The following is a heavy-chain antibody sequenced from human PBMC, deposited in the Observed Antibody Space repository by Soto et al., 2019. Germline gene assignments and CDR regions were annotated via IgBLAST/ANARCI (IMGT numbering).Heavy chain of an antibody. V-gene: IGHV4-38-2*02. CDR2: IYHSGST. CDR1: GYSISSGYY. CDR3: AREALRELRELYYYYYGMDV. D-gene: IGHD1-26*01. J-gene: IGHJ6*02. Sequence: SETLSLTCTVSGYSISSGYYWGWIRQPPGKGLEWIGSIYHSGSTYYNPSLKSRVTISVDTSKNQFSLKLSSVTAADTAVYYCAREALRELRELYYYYYGMDVWGQGTTVTVSS.